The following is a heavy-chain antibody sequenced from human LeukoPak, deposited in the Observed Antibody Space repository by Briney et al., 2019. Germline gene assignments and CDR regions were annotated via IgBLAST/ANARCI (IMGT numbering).Heavy chain of an antibody. J-gene: IGHJ4*02. V-gene: IGHV4-59*08. CDR3: ARHWQYLYYFDY. CDR1: GGSFSGYY. D-gene: IGHD2-2*01. Sequence: SETLSLTCAVDGGSFSGYYWSWIRQPPGKGLEWIGNTPYSGSTNYSPSLKSRVTISMDTSKNKFSLKLSSMTAADTAVYYCARHWQYLYYFDYWGQGTLVTVSS. CDR2: TPYSGST.